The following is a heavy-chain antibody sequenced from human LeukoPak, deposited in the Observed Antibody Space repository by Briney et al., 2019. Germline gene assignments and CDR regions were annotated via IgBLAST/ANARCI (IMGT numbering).Heavy chain of an antibody. CDR1: GYTFTRYY. Sequence: ASVKVSCKASGYTFTRYYMHWVRQAPGQGLEWMGWINPNSGGTNYAQKFQGRVTMTRDTSISTAYMELSRLRSDDTAVYYCARIPYCSGGSCSAGVFDPWGQGTLVTVSS. J-gene: IGHJ5*02. V-gene: IGHV1-2*02. CDR3: ARIPYCSGGSCSAGVFDP. D-gene: IGHD2-15*01. CDR2: INPNSGGT.